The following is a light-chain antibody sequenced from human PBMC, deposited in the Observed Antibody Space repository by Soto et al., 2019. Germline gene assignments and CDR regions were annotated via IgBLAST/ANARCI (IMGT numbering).Light chain of an antibody. CDR3: QQRSNWPIT. CDR2: DAS. V-gene: IGKV3D-20*02. J-gene: IGKJ5*01. CDR1: HTVRNNY. Sequence: EFVFTHSPGTLSLSTGERATLSCRASHTVRNNYLAWYQQKPGQAPRLLIYDASSRATGIPDRFSGSGSGTEFTLTISSLQSEDSGVYYCQQRSNWPITFGQGIRLEIK.